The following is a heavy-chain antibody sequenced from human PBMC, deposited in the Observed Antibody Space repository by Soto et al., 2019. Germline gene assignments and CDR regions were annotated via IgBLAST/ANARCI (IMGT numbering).Heavy chain of an antibody. CDR2: IIPIFGTA. V-gene: IGHV1-69*13. CDR1: GGTFSSYA. J-gene: IGHJ6*02. CDR3: ARALRYSSVWPGAYYYGMDV. Sequence: ASVKVSCKASGGTFSSYAISWVRQAPGQGLEWMGGIIPIFGTANYAQKFQGRVTITADESTSTAYMELSSLRSEDTAVYYCARALRYSSVWPGAYYYGMDVWGQGTTVTVSS. D-gene: IGHD6-19*01.